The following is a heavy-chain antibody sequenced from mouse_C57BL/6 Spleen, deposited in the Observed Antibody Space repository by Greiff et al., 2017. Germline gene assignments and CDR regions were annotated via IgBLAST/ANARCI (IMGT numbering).Heavy chain of an antibody. CDR1: GFTFSDYG. Sequence: DVMLVESGGGLVKPGGSLKLSCAASGFTFSDYGMHWVRQAPEKGLEWVAYISSGSSTIYYADTVKGRFTISRDNAKNTLFLQMTSLRSEDTAMYYCARKSDYYGSFDYWGQGTTLTVSS. J-gene: IGHJ2*01. V-gene: IGHV5-17*01. CDR3: ARKSDYYGSFDY. CDR2: ISSGSSTI. D-gene: IGHD1-1*01.